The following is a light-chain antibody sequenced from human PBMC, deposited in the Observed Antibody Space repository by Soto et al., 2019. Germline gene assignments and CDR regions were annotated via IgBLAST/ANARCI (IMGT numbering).Light chain of an antibody. CDR3: QQYNTYSSLT. Sequence: DIQMTQSPSTLSASVGDRVTITCRASQSISSWLAWYQQKLGRAPRLLIYAASSLESGVPSRFSGSGYGTEFTLTISSLQPDDFATYYCQQYNTYSSLTFGGGTKV. V-gene: IGKV1-5*01. CDR2: AAS. J-gene: IGKJ4*01. CDR1: QSISSW.